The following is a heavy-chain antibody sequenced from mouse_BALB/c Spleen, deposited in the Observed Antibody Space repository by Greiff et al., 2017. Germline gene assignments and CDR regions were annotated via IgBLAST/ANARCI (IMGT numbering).Heavy chain of an antibody. Sequence: EVKLVESGAELVKPGASVKLSCTASGFNIKDTYMHWVKQRPEQGLEWIGRIDPANGNTKYDPKFQGKATITADTSSNTAYLQLSSLTSEDTAVYYCASGDSFAYWGQGTLVTVSA. V-gene: IGHV14-3*02. CDR2: IDPANGNT. J-gene: IGHJ3*01. D-gene: IGHD3-3*01. CDR1: GFNIKDTY. CDR3: ASGDSFAY.